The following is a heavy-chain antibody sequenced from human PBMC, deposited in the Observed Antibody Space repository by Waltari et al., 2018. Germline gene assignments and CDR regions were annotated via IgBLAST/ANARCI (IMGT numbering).Heavy chain of an antibody. Sequence: SLRLSCAASGFTFSSYAMSWVRQAPGKGLEWVSAISGSGGSTYYADSVKGRFTISRDNSKNTLYLQMNSLRAEDTAVYYCAKDLEYYDFWSGYYPTFDYWGQGTLVTVSS. CDR3: AKDLEYYDFWSGYYPTFDY. D-gene: IGHD3-3*01. CDR1: GFTFSSYA. V-gene: IGHV3-23*01. J-gene: IGHJ4*02. CDR2: ISGSGGST.